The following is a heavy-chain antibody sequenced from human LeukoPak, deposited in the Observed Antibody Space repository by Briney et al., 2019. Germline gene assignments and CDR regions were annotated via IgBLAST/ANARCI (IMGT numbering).Heavy chain of an antibody. CDR1: GGSISGYY. CDR2: IYISVGT. J-gene: IGHJ1*01. Sequence: SETLSLTCTVSGGSISGYYWSCIRQPAGEGLEWIGRIYISVGTNSNTSLKSRVTMSVYTSTSQFSLKMCSLTAAETAVCYCARESDDSRGSFQHWGQGTLVTVSS. CDR3: ARESDDSRGSFQH. D-gene: IGHD3-22*01. V-gene: IGHV4-4*07.